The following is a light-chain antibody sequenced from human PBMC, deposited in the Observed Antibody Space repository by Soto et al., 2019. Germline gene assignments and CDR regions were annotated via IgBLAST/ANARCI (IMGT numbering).Light chain of an antibody. J-gene: IGKJ1*01. CDR2: GAS. CDR1: QSVSSSY. CDR3: QQYGGSPRT. V-gene: IGKV3-20*01. Sequence: EIVLTQSPGTLSLSPGEGATLSFRASQSVSSSYLAWYQQKPGQAPRPLIYGASSRATGIPDRFSGSGSGTDFTLTISRLEPEDSAVYYCQQYGGSPRTFGQGTKVDIK.